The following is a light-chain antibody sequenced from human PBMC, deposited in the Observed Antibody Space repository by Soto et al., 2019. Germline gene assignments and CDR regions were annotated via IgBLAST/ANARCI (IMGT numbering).Light chain of an antibody. J-gene: IGKJ5*01. V-gene: IGKV1-9*01. CDR3: KQVDTYPIT. CDR1: QGITNY. CDR2: AAY. Sequence: IQLTQSPSSLSASVGDRVTITCRASQGITNYLAWYQQKPGKAHKLLIYAAYTLQSGVQSRFSGSGSGTDFTLTIRSLQPEDFATYFCKQVDTYPITFGQGTRLEIK.